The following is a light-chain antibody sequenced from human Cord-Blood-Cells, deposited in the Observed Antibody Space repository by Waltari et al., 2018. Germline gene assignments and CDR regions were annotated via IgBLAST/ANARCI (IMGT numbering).Light chain of an antibody. V-gene: IGKV3-15*01. Sequence: EIVMTQSPATLSVSPGERATLSCRASQRVSSTLAWYQQKPGQAPRLLIYGASTRATGIPARFSGSGSGTEFTLTISSLQCEDFAVYYCQQYNNWPRTCGQGTKVEIK. CDR1: QRVSST. CDR3: QQYNNWPRT. CDR2: GAS. J-gene: IGKJ1*01.